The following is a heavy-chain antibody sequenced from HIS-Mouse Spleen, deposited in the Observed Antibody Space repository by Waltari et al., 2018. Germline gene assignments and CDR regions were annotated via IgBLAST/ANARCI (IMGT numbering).Heavy chain of an antibody. D-gene: IGHD3-3*01. Sequence: QVQLQESGPGLVKPSQTLSLTCTVSGGSFSSGGSSWSWIRHPPGTCLEWIGYIYYNGSTYYNPSLKSRVTISVDTSKNQFSLKLSSVTAADTAVYYCARSPYYDFWSGYSDNWFDPWGQGTLVTVSS. CDR3: ARSPYYDFWSGYSDNWFDP. V-gene: IGHV4-31*03. CDR1: GGSFSSGGSS. J-gene: IGHJ5*02. CDR2: IYYNGST.